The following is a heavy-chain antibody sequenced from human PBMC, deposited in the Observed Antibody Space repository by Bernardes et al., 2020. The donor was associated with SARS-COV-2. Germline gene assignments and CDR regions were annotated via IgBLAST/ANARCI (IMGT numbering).Heavy chain of an antibody. J-gene: IGHJ5*02. D-gene: IGHD3-22*01. Sequence: GGSLRLSCAASGFPFGTSTINWVRQTPGKGLEWVSSHSYGGGLLSYAAAVKGRFTVSSDNPKNLLYLQLDNVRVDDTAVYYCARGRYDSRGQSWYDRWGRGTLVTVSS. V-gene: IGHV3-21*01. CDR1: GFPFGTST. CDR3: ARGRYDSRGQSWYDR. CDR2: HSYGGGLL.